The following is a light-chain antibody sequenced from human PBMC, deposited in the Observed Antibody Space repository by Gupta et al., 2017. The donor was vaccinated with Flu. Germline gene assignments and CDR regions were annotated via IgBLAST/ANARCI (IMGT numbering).Light chain of an antibody. V-gene: IGKV3-20*01. CDR3: QQFVRSPLT. CDR1: QTLINNY. J-gene: IGKJ4*01. Sequence: CRASQTLINNYLAWYQQKPGQAPRLLISVASTRATGIPDRFSGSGSGTDLTLTISRLEPEDSAVYYCQQFVRSPLTFGGGTKVEIK. CDR2: VAS.